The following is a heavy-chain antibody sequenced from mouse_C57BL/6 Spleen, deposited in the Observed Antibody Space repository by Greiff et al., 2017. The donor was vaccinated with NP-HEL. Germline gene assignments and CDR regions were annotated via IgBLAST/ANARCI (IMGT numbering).Heavy chain of an antibody. Sequence: EVKLVESGGGLVKPGGSLKLSCAASGFTFSDYGMHWVRQAPEKGLEWVAYISSGSSTIYYADTVKGRFTISRDNAKNTLFLQMTSLRSEDTAMYYCAREATVVAGSFDYWGQGTTLTVSS. J-gene: IGHJ2*01. CDR3: AREATVVAGSFDY. D-gene: IGHD1-1*01. CDR2: ISSGSSTI. CDR1: GFTFSDYG. V-gene: IGHV5-17*01.